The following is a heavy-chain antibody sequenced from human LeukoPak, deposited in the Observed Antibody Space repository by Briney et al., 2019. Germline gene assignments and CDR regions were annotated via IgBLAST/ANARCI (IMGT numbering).Heavy chain of an antibody. J-gene: IGHJ5*02. CDR1: GFTFSSYE. D-gene: IGHD3-10*01. CDR2: ISGIGTI. V-gene: IGHV3-48*03. CDR3: ARDTAIYYYGSGSYFRWFDP. Sequence: GGSLRLSCVASGFTFSSYEMNWVRQAPGKGLEWVSYISGIGTIYYADSVKGRFTISRDNAKNSLYLQMNSLRAEDTAVYYCARDTAIYYYGSGSYFRWFDPWGQGTLVTVSS.